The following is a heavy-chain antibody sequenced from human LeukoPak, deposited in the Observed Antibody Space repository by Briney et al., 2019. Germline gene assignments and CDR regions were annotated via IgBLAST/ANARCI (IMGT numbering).Heavy chain of an antibody. CDR3: AREKYTYGLGFYFDY. D-gene: IGHD5-18*01. V-gene: IGHV1-18*01. Sequence: ASVKVSCKASGYTFANYSISWVRQAPGQGLEWVGWISAYTGKTNYAQKVQGRVTMTTDTSTSTAYMDLRSLRSDDTAVYYCAREKYTYGLGFYFDYWGQGTLVTVSS. J-gene: IGHJ4*02. CDR1: GYTFANYS. CDR2: ISAYTGKT.